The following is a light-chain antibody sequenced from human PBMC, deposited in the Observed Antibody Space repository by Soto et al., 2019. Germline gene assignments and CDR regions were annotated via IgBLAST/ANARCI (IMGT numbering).Light chain of an antibody. J-gene: IGKJ1*01. Sequence: DIQLTQSPSTRSACLVASLPITCXASQSISGWLAWYQQKPGKAPKLLIYDVSSLESGVPSRFSGSGSGTEFTLAISSLQPDDFATYYCQQYNSYPWTFGQGTKVDIK. CDR2: DVS. CDR1: QSISGW. CDR3: QQYNSYPWT. V-gene: IGKV1-5*01.